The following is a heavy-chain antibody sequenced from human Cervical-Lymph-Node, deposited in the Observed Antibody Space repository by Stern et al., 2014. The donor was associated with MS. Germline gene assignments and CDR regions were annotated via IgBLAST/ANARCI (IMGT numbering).Heavy chain of an antibody. CDR3: ARDTWCGGWFDP. CDR2: IQEDGTEK. J-gene: IGHJ5*02. CDR1: GMTVSSFW. Sequence: EMQLVESGGGLVQPGGSLRLSCAASGMTVSSFWMSWVRQVPGKGLQWVANIQEDGTEKYYVDSVKGRFTISRDNAKNSLYLQMNSLRAEDTAVYYCARDTWCGGWFDPGGQGTRVTVSS. V-gene: IGHV3-7*01. D-gene: IGHD2-8*02.